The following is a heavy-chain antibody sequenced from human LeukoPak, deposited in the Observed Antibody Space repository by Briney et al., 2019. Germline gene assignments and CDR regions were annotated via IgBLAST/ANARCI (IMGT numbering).Heavy chain of an antibody. D-gene: IGHD2-21*01. CDR3: VRDRAYSFDY. V-gene: IGHV3-48*02. CDR1: GFTFSSYA. CDR2: ISSSSNII. J-gene: IGHJ4*02. Sequence: PGGSLRLSCATSGFTFSSYAMDWVRQAPGKGLEWVSHIYISSSSNIISYADSVKGRFTISRDNAQNSLYLQMNGLRDEDTAVYYCVRDRAYSFDYWGQGILVTVSS.